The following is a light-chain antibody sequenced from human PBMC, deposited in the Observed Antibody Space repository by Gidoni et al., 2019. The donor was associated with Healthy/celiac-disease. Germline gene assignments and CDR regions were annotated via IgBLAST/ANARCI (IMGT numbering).Light chain of an antibody. Sequence: ESVLTQYPATLSLSPGERATLACRASQSVSSYLAWYQQKPGQAPRLLIYDASNRATGIPARFSGSGSGTDFTLTISSLEPEDFAVYYCQQRSNWPALTFGGGTKVEIK. CDR2: DAS. CDR1: QSVSSY. J-gene: IGKJ4*01. V-gene: IGKV3-11*01. CDR3: QQRSNWPALT.